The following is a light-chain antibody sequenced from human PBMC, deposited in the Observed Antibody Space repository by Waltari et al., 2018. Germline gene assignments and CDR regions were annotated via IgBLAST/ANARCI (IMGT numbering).Light chain of an antibody. CDR1: SSDLGGYDY. J-gene: IGLJ2*01. Sequence: QPALTQPASVSGSPGQSITISCTGSSSDLGGYDYVSWYQQHPGKAPKLIIYDVTKRPSGISSRFSGSKSGNTASLTISGLQAEDEADYYCSSYTTNKTPVIGGGTKVTVL. CDR3: SSYTTNKTPV. CDR2: DVT. V-gene: IGLV2-14*03.